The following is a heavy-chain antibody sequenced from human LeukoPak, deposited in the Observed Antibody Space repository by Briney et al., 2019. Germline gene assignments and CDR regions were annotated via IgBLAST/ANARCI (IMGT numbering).Heavy chain of an antibody. CDR1: GGSISSGGYY. D-gene: IGHD6-13*01. CDR2: IYYSGST. J-gene: IGHJ5*02. Sequence: PSQTLSLTCTVSGGSISSGGYYWSWIRQHPGKGLEWIGYIYYSGSTYYNPSLKSRVTISVDTSKNQFSLKLSSVTAADTAVYYCASTGIAAAGTGRWFDPWGQGTLVTVSS. CDR3: ASTGIAAAGTGRWFDP. V-gene: IGHV4-31*03.